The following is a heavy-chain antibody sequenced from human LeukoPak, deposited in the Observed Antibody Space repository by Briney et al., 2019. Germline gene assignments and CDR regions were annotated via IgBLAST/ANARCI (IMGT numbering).Heavy chain of an antibody. Sequence: SETLSLTCTVSGGSISSGSYYWSWIRQPAGKGLEWIGRIYTSGSTNYNPSLKSRVTISVDTSKNQFSLKLSSVTAADTAVYYCARAAAAGDAFDIWGQGAMVTVSS. J-gene: IGHJ3*02. CDR3: ARAAAAGDAFDI. D-gene: IGHD6-13*01. CDR1: GGSISSGSYY. CDR2: IYTSGST. V-gene: IGHV4-61*02.